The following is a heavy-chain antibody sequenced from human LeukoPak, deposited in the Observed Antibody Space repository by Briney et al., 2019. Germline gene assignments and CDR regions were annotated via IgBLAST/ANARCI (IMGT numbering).Heavy chain of an antibody. CDR3: ARDGWFGELRNWFDP. Sequence: SETLSLTCTVSGYSISSGYYWGWIRQPPGKGLEWIGSIYHSGSTYYNPSLKSRVTISVDTSKNQFSLKLSSVTAADTAVYYCARDGWFGELRNWFDPWGQGTLVTVSS. CDR2: IYHSGST. J-gene: IGHJ5*02. V-gene: IGHV4-38-2*02. D-gene: IGHD3-10*01. CDR1: GYSISSGYY.